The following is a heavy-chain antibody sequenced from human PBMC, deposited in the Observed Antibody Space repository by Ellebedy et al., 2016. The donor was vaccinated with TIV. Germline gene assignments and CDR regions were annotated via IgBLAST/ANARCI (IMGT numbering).Heavy chain of an antibody. Sequence: ASVKVSXXASGYTFTNYALHWVRQAPGQRLEWMGWINVGNGSAKYSPKFQGRVTISRDTAANTAYLELSSLTSEDTAVYYCATGPNSYSGATVYWGQGTLVTVSS. D-gene: IGHD1-26*01. CDR2: INVGNGSA. V-gene: IGHV1-3*01. CDR1: GYTFTNYA. J-gene: IGHJ4*02. CDR3: ATGPNSYSGATVY.